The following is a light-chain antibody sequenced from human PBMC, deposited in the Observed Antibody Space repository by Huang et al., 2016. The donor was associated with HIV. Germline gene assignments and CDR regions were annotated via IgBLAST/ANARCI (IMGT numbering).Light chain of an antibody. CDR2: DAS. Sequence: EIVLTQSPATLSLSPGARATLSCRASQSVVNLAWYQSRPGQAPRLLIYDASKRTSGVPARFSGSGSGTDFTLTVNILQPEDSAVYYCQQRNSWPPITFGQGTRLEIK. V-gene: IGKV3-11*01. CDR1: QSVVN. J-gene: IGKJ5*01. CDR3: QQRNSWPPIT.